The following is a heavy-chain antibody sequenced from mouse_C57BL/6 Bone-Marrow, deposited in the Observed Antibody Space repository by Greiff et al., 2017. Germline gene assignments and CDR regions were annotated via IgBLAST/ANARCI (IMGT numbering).Heavy chain of an antibody. CDR3: ARGYGSIDY. CDR2: IYPGDGDT. CDR1: GYAFSSSW. J-gene: IGHJ2*01. V-gene: IGHV1-82*01. D-gene: IGHD1-1*01. Sequence: QVQLQHSGPELVKPGASVKISCKASGYAFSSSWMNWVKQRPGQGLEWIGRIYPGDGDTNYNGKFKGKATLTAAKSSSTAYMQLSSLTSEDSAVYFCARGYGSIDYWGQGTTLTVSS.